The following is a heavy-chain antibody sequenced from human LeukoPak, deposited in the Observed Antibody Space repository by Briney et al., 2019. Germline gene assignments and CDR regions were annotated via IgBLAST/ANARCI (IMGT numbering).Heavy chain of an antibody. CDR2: ISAYNGNT. V-gene: IGHV1-18*01. J-gene: IGHJ4*02. Sequence: ASVKVSCKASGYTFTSYGISWVRQAPGQGLEWMGWISAYNGNTNYAHKLQARDTMTTDTSTRTAYMELRSLRSDDTAVYYCARFIAANGRGFDYWGQGTLVTVSS. CDR1: GYTFTSYG. CDR3: ARFIAANGRGFDY. D-gene: IGHD6-13*01.